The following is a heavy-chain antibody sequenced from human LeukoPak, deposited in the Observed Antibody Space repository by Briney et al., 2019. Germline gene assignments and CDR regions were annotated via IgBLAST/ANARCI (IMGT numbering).Heavy chain of an antibody. CDR3: ARSAEHCNNGVCFTDYYIDV. CDR1: GYTFSGSY. Sequence: GASVKVSCKASGYTFSGSYIHWVRQAPGQGLEWMGRINPNSGVTNFAQKFQRSVTMTKYTSISTAYMELSSLTSDDTDVYFCARSAEHCNNGVCFTDYYIDVWGKGTTVTVSS. CDR2: INPNSGVT. V-gene: IGHV1-2*05. J-gene: IGHJ6*03. D-gene: IGHD2-8*01.